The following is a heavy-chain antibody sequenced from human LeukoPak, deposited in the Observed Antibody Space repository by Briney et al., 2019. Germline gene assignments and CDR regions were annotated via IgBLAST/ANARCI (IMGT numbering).Heavy chain of an antibody. J-gene: IGHJ4*02. CDR2: INPNSGGT. CDR1: GYTFTDYY. V-gene: IGHV1-2*06. CDR3: TRYYYHTSGFDY. Sequence: ASVKVSCKASGYTFTDYYIHWVRRAPGQGLEWMGRINPNSGGTNYAQNFQGKVTVTRDTSISTVYMELSGLRSDDTAVYYCTRYYYHTSGFDYWGQGTLVTVSS. D-gene: IGHD3-22*01.